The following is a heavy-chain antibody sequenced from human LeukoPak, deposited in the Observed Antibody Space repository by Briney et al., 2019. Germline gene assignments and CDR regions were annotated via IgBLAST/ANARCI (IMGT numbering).Heavy chain of an antibody. Sequence: ASVKVSCKASGGTFSSYAISWVRQAPGQGLEWMGGIIPIFGTANYAQKFQGRVTITADESTSTAYMELSSLKSDDTAVYFCAREEAYCGRPSCHLDYWGQGTLVTVSS. D-gene: IGHD2-21*01. CDR2: IIPIFGTA. CDR3: AREEAYCGRPSCHLDY. J-gene: IGHJ4*02. V-gene: IGHV1-69*13. CDR1: GGTFSSYA.